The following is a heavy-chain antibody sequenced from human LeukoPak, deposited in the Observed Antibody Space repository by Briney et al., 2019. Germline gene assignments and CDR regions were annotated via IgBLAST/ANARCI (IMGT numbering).Heavy chain of an antibody. CDR2: ISAYNGNT. Sequence: GASVKVSRKASGYTFTSYGISWVRQAPGQGLEWMGWISAYNGNTNYAQKLQGRVTMTTDTSTSTAYMELRSLRSDDTAVYYCARVHYDFWSGLGSFDYWGQGTLVTVSS. V-gene: IGHV1-18*01. J-gene: IGHJ4*02. CDR1: GYTFTSYG. D-gene: IGHD3-3*01. CDR3: ARVHYDFWSGLGSFDY.